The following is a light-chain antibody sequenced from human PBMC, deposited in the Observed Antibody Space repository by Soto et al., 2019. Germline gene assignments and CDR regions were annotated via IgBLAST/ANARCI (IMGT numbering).Light chain of an antibody. V-gene: IGKV3-20*01. CDR2: GAS. Sequence: EIVLTQSPGALSLSPGERATLSCGASQSVSSSYLAWYQQKPGQAPRLLIYGASTRATGIPDRFSGSGSGTDFNLTISRLEPEDFAVYYCQLYGSSPRTFGQGTKVEIK. CDR3: QLYGSSPRT. J-gene: IGKJ1*01. CDR1: QSVSSSY.